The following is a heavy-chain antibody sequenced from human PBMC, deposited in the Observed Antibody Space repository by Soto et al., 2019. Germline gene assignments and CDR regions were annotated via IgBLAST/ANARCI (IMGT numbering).Heavy chain of an antibody. CDR1: GYSFTNYG. D-gene: IGHD1-1*01. V-gene: IGHV1-18*01. CDR3: ARGTETTGYYYGMDV. CDR2: ISGHNGNT. Sequence: VASVKVSCKASGYSFTNYGISWVRQAPGQGLEWMGWISGHNGNTNYAQRLQGRVTMNTDTSTSTAYMELSSLKASDTAMYYCARGTETTGYYYGMDVWGQGTTVTVSS. J-gene: IGHJ6*02.